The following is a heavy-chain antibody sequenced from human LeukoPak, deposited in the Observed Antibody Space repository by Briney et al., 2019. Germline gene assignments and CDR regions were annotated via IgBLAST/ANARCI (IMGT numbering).Heavy chain of an antibody. CDR1: GGSISSYY. CDR2: ISYSWST. J-gene: IGHJ5*02. Sequence: PSETLSLTCTVSGGSISSYYWSWIRQPPGKGLEWTGYISYSWSTNYNPYLQSRVTISVDTSKNHFSLKLTYVTATDTAVYYCARHSICFDPWGQGTLVTVSS. CDR3: ARHSICFDP. V-gene: IGHV4-59*08.